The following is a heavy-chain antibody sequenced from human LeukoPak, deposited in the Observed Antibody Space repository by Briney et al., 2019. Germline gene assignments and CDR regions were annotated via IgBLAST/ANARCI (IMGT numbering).Heavy chain of an antibody. CDR2: IKEDGSEK. CDR3: VTDQDHGYFQQ. V-gene: IGHV3-7*01. Sequence: GGSLRLSCVASGFTFRRYWMTWVRQAPGKKPEWVANIKEDGSEKYYDDSVRGRFTISRDNAKNTLYLDMNSLRAEDTAVFYCVTDQDHGYFQQWGQGTLVIVSS. CDR1: GFTFRRYW. D-gene: IGHD4-17*01. J-gene: IGHJ1*01.